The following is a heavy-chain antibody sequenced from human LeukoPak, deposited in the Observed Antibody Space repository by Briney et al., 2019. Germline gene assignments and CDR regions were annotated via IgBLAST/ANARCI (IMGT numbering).Heavy chain of an antibody. CDR2: ISASGVST. J-gene: IGHJ6*02. Sequence: PGGSLRLSCAASGFTFSSYSMSWVRQAPGKGLEWVSGISASGVSTYYADSVKGRFTISRDNSKNTLYLQMNSLRAEDTAVYYCAKDDLRWNYYYYGMGVWGQGTTVTVSS. CDR1: GFTFSSYS. V-gene: IGHV3-23*01. D-gene: IGHD4-23*01. CDR3: AKDDLRWNYYYYGMGV.